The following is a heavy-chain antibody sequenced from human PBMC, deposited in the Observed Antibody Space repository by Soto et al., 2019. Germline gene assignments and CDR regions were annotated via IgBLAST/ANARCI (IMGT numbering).Heavy chain of an antibody. CDR2: ISYDGSNK. V-gene: IGHV3-30*18. CDR1: AIIFSRYG. D-gene: IGHD3-10*01. J-gene: IGHJ4*02. CDR3: SNSAISYYVPN. Sequence: EGSLRLSWAASAIIFSRYGMHWFRQQPGKGLEWVAIISYDGSNKYYADSEKGRFTICRDNSKNTRSLLMNRLRPEDTAVDYCSNSAISYYVPNGGQGP.